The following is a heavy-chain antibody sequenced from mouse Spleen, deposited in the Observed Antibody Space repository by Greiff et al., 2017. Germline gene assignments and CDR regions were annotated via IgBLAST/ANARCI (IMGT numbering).Heavy chain of an antibody. CDR3: TTGGLDY. CDR2: IDPENGDT. CDR1: GFNIKDDY. V-gene: IGHV14-4*01. J-gene: IGHJ2*01. Sequence: VQLQQSGAELVRPGASVKLSCTAPGFNIKDDYMHWVKQRPEQGLEWIGWIDPENGDTEYASKFQGKATITADTSSNTAYLQRSSLTSEDTAVYYCTTGGLDYWGQGTTLTVSS.